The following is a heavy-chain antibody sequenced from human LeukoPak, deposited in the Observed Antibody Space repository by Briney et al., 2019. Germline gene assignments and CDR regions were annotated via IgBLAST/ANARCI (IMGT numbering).Heavy chain of an antibody. Sequence: PGGSLRLSCAASGFTFDDYAMHWVRQAPGKGLEWVSLISWDGGSTYYADSVKGRFTISRDNSKNSLYLQMNSLRAEDTALYYCAKDMGSSGWYLAAGFDYWGQGTLVTVSS. CDR1: GFTFDDYA. D-gene: IGHD6-19*01. CDR2: ISWDGGST. CDR3: AKDMGSSGWYLAAGFDY. J-gene: IGHJ4*02. V-gene: IGHV3-43D*03.